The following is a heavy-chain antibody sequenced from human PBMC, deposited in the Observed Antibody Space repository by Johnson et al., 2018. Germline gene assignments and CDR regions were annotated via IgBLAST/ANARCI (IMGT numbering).Heavy chain of an antibody. CDR1: GFTFSSYG. J-gene: IGHJ6*02. CDR2: ISYDGSNK. D-gene: IGHD3-3*01. CDR3: AKDAQVLEWVGVGMDV. Sequence: QVQLVQSGGGVVQPGRSLTLSCAASGFTFSSYGMHWVRQAPGKGLEWVAVISYDGSNKYYADSVKGRFTISRDNSKNTLYLQMNSRRAEDTAVYYCAKDAQVLEWVGVGMDVWGQGTTVTVSS. V-gene: IGHV3-30*18.